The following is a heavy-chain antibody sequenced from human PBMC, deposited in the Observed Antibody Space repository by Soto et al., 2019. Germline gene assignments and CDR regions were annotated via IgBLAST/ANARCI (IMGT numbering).Heavy chain of an antibody. CDR3: ARDRPGEQHYFDF. J-gene: IGHJ4*02. Sequence: GGSLRLSCAASGFTFGPFWMHWVRQAPGKGLVWLSHINSDGSTIVYADSVKGRFTISRDNAKNKLYLQKNSLRAEDTAVYYCARDRPGEQHYFDFWGQGILVTVSS. CDR2: INSDGSTI. V-gene: IGHV3-74*01. CDR1: GFTFGPFW. D-gene: IGHD6-6*01.